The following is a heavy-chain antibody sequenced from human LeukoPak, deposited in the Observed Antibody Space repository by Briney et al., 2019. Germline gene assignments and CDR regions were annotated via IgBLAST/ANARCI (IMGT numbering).Heavy chain of an antibody. D-gene: IGHD6-13*01. CDR2: IKQDGSEK. J-gene: IGHJ4*02. Sequence: GSVRLSCAASGLTFSTYWMSWVRQAPGKGLEWVANIKQDGSEKYYVDSVKGRFTISRDNAKNSLYPQINSLRAEDTAMYYCARDSAGNDYWGQGTLVTVSS. CDR1: GLTFSTYW. CDR3: ARDSAGNDY. V-gene: IGHV3-7*01.